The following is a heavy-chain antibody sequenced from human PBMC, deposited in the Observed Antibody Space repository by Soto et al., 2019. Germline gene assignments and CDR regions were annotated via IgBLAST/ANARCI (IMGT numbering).Heavy chain of an antibody. D-gene: IGHD3-10*01. CDR2: IWYDGSNK. Sequence: QVQLVESGGGVVQPGRSLRLSCAASGFTFSSYGMHWVRQAPGKGLEWVAVIWYDGSNKYYADSVKGRFTISRDNSKNTLYLQMNSLRAEDTAVYYCARDQEARIGGAFDIWGQGPMVTVSS. V-gene: IGHV3-33*01. CDR3: ARDQEARIGGAFDI. CDR1: GFTFSSYG. J-gene: IGHJ3*02.